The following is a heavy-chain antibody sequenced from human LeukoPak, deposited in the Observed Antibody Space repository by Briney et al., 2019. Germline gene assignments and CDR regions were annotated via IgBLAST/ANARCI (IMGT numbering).Heavy chain of an antibody. V-gene: IGHV4-34*01. CDR1: GGSFSDYY. CDR2: IIHSGST. D-gene: IGHD2-8*01. J-gene: IGHJ4*02. CDR3: ARGILVTVYAAFDY. Sequence: SETRSLTCGVYGGSFSDYYWTWIRQSPGMGLEWIGEIIHSGSTNYNPSLTSRITISVDTSKNQFSLELSSVTAADTAVYYCARGILVTVYAAFDYWGQGTLVTVSS.